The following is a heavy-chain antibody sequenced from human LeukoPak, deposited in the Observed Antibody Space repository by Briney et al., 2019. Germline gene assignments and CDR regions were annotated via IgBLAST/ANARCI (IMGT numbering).Heavy chain of an antibody. Sequence: GGSLRLSCAASGFTFSSYAMHWVRQAPGKGLERVAVISYDGSNKYYADSVKGRFTISRDNSKNTLYLQMNSLRAEDTAVYYCARDPTYYYDSSGYSVLDYWGQGTLVTVSS. CDR2: ISYDGSNK. CDR1: GFTFSSYA. V-gene: IGHV3-30-3*01. D-gene: IGHD3-22*01. CDR3: ARDPTYYYDSSGYSVLDY. J-gene: IGHJ4*02.